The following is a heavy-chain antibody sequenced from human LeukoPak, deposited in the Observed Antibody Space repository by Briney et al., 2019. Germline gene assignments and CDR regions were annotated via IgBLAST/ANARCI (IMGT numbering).Heavy chain of an antibody. Sequence: GRSLRLSCAASGLTFSSYAMHWVRQAPGKGLEWVAVISYDGSNKYYADSVKGRFTISGDKSKNTLYLQMNSLRPEDTAIYYCARGPGPIAGAKNLFDIWGQGTMVTVSS. D-gene: IGHD1-26*01. V-gene: IGHV3-30*01. CDR2: ISYDGSNK. CDR3: ARGPGPIAGAKNLFDI. J-gene: IGHJ3*02. CDR1: GLTFSSYA.